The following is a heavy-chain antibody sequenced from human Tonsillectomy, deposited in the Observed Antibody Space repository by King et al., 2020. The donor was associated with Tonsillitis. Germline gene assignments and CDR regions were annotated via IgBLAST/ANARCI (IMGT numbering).Heavy chain of an antibody. V-gene: IGHV5-51*01. D-gene: IGHD3-10*01. CDR2: IYPDDSDT. Sequence: VQLVQSGAEVKKPGESLKISCKGSGYSFTNNWIGWVRQMPGKGLEWMGIIYPDDSDTKYSPSFQGQVTISADKSTSTTYLQRSSLKASDSAMYYCARLAPYGSGSYYNPVDYWGQGTLVTVSS. CDR1: GYSFTNNW. CDR3: ARLAPYGSGSYYNPVDY. J-gene: IGHJ4*02.